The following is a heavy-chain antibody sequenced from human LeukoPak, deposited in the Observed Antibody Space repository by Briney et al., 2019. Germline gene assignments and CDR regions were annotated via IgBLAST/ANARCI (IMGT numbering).Heavy chain of an antibody. V-gene: IGHV4-39*01. CDR3: ARLSSSWDYFDY. CDR1: GGSISSSSYY. CDR2: IYYSGST. J-gene: IGHJ4*02. D-gene: IGHD6-13*01. Sequence: PSETLSLTCTVSGGSISSSSYYWGWIRQPPGKGLEWIGSIYYSGSTYYNPSLKSRVTISVGTPENQFSLKLSSVTAADTAVYYCARLSSSWDYFDYWGQGTLVTVSS.